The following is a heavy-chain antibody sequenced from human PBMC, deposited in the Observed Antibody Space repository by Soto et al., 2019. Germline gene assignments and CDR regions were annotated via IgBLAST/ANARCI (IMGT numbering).Heavy chain of an antibody. CDR3: ARPGWEYQLLF. CDR1: GYTFTSYG. CDR2: ISAYNGNT. Sequence: ASVKVSCKASGYTFTSYGISWVRQDPGQGLEWMGWISAYNGNTNYSQKLQCIFTMTTDISTSTSYMELRSLIFDDTAVYYCARPGWEYQLLFWGQGTMVTVSS. J-gene: IGHJ3*01. D-gene: IGHD2-2*01. V-gene: IGHV1-18*01.